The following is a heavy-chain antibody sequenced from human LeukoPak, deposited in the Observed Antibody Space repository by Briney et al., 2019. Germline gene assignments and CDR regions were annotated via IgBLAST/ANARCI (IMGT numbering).Heavy chain of an antibody. Sequence: SETLSLTCTVSGGSISSGGYYWSWIRQHPGKGLEWIGYIYYSGSTYYNPSLKSRVTISVDTSKNQFPLKLGSVTAADTAVYYCARDDKYGGSYFDYWGQGTLVTVSS. CDR3: ARDDKYGGSYFDY. CDR1: GGSISSGGYY. D-gene: IGHD4-23*01. V-gene: IGHV4-31*03. J-gene: IGHJ4*02. CDR2: IYYSGST.